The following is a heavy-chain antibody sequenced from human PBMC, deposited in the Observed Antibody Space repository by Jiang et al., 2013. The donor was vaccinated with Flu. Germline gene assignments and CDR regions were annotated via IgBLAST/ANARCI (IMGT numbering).Heavy chain of an antibody. D-gene: IGHD5-12*01. CDR2: IYYSGST. Sequence: GLVKPSETLSLTCTVSGGSISSYYWTWIRQPPGKGLDWIGDIYYSGSTNYNPSLKSRVTISIDTSKNQFSLRLRSVTAAETAVYYCARINSGRFDYWGQGTLVTVSS. J-gene: IGHJ4*02. CDR3: ARINSGRFDY. CDR1: GGSISSYY. V-gene: IGHV4-59*01.